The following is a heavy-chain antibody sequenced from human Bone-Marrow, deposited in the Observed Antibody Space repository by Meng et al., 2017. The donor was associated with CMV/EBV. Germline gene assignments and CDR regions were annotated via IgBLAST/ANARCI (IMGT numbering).Heavy chain of an antibody. CDR1: GGTFSSYA. D-gene: IGHD6-13*01. Sequence: SVKVSCKASGGTFSSYAISWVRQAPGQGLEWMGGIIPIFGTANYAQKFQGRVTITTDESTSTAYMELSSLRSDDTAVYYCARGDPGWGSSSWFYYYYGMDVWGQGTTVTV. CDR2: IIPIFGTA. CDR3: ARGDPGWGSSSWFYYYYGMDV. V-gene: IGHV1-69*05. J-gene: IGHJ6*02.